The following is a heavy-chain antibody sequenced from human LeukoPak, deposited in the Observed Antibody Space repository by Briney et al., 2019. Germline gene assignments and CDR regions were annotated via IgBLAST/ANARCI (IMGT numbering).Heavy chain of an antibody. CDR3: ATLHCSGGSCQGYFDY. J-gene: IGHJ4*02. CDR2: IYPGDSDT. D-gene: IGHD2-15*01. CDR1: GYSFTSYW. V-gene: IGHV5-51*03. Sequence: GESLKISCKGSGYSFTSYWIGWVRQMPGKGLEWMGIIYPGDSDTRYSLSFQGQVTISADKSISPAYLQWSSLKASDTAMYYCATLHCSGGSCQGYFDYWGQGTLVTVSS.